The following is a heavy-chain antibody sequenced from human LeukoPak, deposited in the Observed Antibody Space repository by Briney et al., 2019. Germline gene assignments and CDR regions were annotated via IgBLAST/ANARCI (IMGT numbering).Heavy chain of an antibody. CDR2: IYYSGST. Sequence: PSETLSLTCTVSGDSISSYYWSWIRQPPGKGLEWIGYIYYSGSTTYNPSLKSRVTISVDTSKNQFSLKLSSVTAADTAVYYCARHGGLRYQLLYNYWGQGTLVTVSS. J-gene: IGHJ4*02. CDR3: ARHGGLRYQLLYNY. CDR1: GDSISSYY. V-gene: IGHV4-59*08. D-gene: IGHD2-2*02.